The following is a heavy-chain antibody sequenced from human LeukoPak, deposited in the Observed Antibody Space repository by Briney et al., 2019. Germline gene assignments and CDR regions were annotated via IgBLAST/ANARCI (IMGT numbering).Heavy chain of an antibody. Sequence: SETLSLTCTVSGGSISSSSYYWGWIRQPPGKGLEWIGTIYYSGNTYYNPSLKSRVTISVDTSKNQFSLKLASVTAADTAIYYCAKGAGGFSYYNWFDPWGQGTLVTVSS. V-gene: IGHV4-39*07. CDR2: IYYSGNT. CDR1: GGSISSSSYY. D-gene: IGHD5-18*01. CDR3: AKGAGGFSYYNWFDP. J-gene: IGHJ5*02.